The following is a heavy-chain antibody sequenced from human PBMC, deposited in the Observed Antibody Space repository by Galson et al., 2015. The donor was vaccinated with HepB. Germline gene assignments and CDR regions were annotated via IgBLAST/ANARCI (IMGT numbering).Heavy chain of an antibody. J-gene: IGHJ4*02. CDR2: INPSGGST. D-gene: IGHD3-22*01. CDR3: ARLGPRYYDSSGYYSDY. CDR1: GYTFTSYY. Sequence: SVKVSCKASGYTFTSYYMHWVRQAPGQGLEWMGIINPSGGSTSYAQKFQGRVTMTRDTSTSTVYMELSSLKSEDTAVYYCARLGPRYYDSSGYYSDYWGQGTLVTVSS. V-gene: IGHV1-46*01.